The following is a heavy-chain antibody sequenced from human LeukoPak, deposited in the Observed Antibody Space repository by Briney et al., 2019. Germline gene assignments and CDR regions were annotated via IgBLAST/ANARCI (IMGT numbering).Heavy chain of an antibody. Sequence: PGGSLRLSCAASGFTFSSYAMSWVRQAPGKGLEWVSAISGSGGSTYYADSVKGRFTISRDNSKNTLYLQMNSPRAEDTAVYYCAKPKAYGDYSNWFDLWGQGTLVTVSS. D-gene: IGHD4-17*01. V-gene: IGHV3-23*01. CDR3: AKPKAYGDYSNWFDL. CDR2: ISGSGGST. J-gene: IGHJ5*02. CDR1: GFTFSSYA.